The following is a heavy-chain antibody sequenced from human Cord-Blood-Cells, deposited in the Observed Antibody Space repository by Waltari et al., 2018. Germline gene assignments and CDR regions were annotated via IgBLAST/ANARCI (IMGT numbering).Heavy chain of an antibody. J-gene: IGHJ2*01. V-gene: IGHV4-38-2*01. D-gene: IGHD2-8*02. CDR2: IHHSGST. Sequence: QVQLQESGPGLVKPSETLSTTCAVSGYPISSGYYLGWIRRPPGKGLEWIGSIHHSGSTYYNPSLKSRVTISVDTSKNQFSLKLSSVTAADTAVYYCAKARVVGAPTGGFDLWGRGTLVTVSS. CDR1: GYPISSGYY. CDR3: AKARVVGAPTGGFDL.